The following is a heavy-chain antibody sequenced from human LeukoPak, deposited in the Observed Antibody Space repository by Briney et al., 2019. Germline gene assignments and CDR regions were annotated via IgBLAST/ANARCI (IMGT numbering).Heavy chain of an antibody. CDR3: ARGRGSLFDL. Sequence: SEALSLTCTVSGGSISSGGYYWSWIRQHPGKGLEWIGYFYYSGSTYYNPSLKSRVTISVDTSKNQFSLKLSSVTAADTAVYYCARGRGSLFDLWGRGTLVTVCS. D-gene: IGHD1-26*01. CDR2: FYYSGST. J-gene: IGHJ2*01. CDR1: GGSISSGGYY. V-gene: IGHV4-31*03.